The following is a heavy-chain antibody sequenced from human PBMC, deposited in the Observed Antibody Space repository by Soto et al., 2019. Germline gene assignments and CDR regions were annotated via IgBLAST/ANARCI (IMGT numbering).Heavy chain of an antibody. V-gene: IGHV1-46*01. D-gene: IGHD2-15*01. CDR1: GYTFTSYY. CDR2: INPSGGRT. CDR3: ASGYCSGCSCYATFDD. Sequence: QVQLVQSGAEVKKPGASVKVSCKASGYTFTSYYMHWVRQAPGQGLEWMGIINPSGGRTSYAQKFQGRVTMTRDTSTSTVYSELSSLRSEDTAVYYCASGYCSGCSCYATFDDWGQGTLVTVSS. J-gene: IGHJ4*02.